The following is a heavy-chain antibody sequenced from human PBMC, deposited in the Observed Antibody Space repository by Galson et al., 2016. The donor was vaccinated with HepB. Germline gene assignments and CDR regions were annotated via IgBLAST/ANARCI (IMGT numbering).Heavy chain of an antibody. D-gene: IGHD1-26*01. CDR3: ATHSPMRGSYFDH. V-gene: IGHV3-53*01. CDR1: GFNVDSKY. CDR2: IYSDGRT. Sequence: SLRLSCAASGFNVDSKYMSWVRQGPGEGLEWISVIYSDGRTYYAGSVEGRFTIFRDRAKNVLYVQMNSLIAEDTATYYCATHSPMRGSYFDHWGQGTLVTVSS. J-gene: IGHJ4*02.